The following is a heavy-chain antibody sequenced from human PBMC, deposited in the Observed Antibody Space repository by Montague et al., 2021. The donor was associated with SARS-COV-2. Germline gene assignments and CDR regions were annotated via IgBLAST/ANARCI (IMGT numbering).Heavy chain of an antibody. CDR3: ARGRQHINMVVVVVTGGEYYFDX. D-gene: IGHD3-22*01. Sequence: SETLSLTCAVYDGSFSDYSWTWIRQPPGKGLEWIGEINHRGSTSYNPSLKSRVTISVDTSKNQFSLKMTSVTAADTAVYYCARGRQHINMVVVVVTGGEYYFDXWGQGTLVAVSS. CDR2: INHRGST. V-gene: IGHV4-34*01. J-gene: IGHJ4*02. CDR1: DGSFSDYS.